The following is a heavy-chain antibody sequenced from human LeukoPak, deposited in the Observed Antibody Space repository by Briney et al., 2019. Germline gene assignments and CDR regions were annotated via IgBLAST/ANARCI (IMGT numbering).Heavy chain of an antibody. CDR2: INWNGGST. J-gene: IGHJ4*02. Sequence: QSGGSLRLXCAASGFTFDDYGMSWVRQAPGRGLEWVSGINWNGGSTGYADSVKGRFTISRDNAKNSLYLQMNSLRAEDTALYYCARGLRFLEWLEGNLDYWGQRTLVTVSS. CDR3: ARGLRFLEWLEGNLDY. D-gene: IGHD3-3*01. V-gene: IGHV3-20*04. CDR1: GFTFDDYG.